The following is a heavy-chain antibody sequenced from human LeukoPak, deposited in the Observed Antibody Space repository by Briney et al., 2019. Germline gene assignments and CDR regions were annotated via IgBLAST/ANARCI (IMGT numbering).Heavy chain of an antibody. CDR1: DSTFDDSG. Sequence: GVSLCVSGTASDSTFDDSGMSCVSQAQGRGWGWDPGVNRTGGSTGYADSVKGRFTISRDNAKNSLYLQMNSLRAEDTALYYCATASKGDGYNYDAFDIWGQGTMVTVSS. CDR3: ATASKGDGYNYDAFDI. CDR2: VNRTGGST. D-gene: IGHD5-24*01. J-gene: IGHJ3*02. V-gene: IGHV3-20*04.